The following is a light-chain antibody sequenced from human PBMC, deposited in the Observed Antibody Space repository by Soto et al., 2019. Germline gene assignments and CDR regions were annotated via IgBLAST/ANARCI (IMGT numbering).Light chain of an antibody. V-gene: IGKV3-15*01. CDR3: KQYNSWTT. Sequence: DIEITQHRAIIYMSPGERATLSCRASQSVSSNFAWYQQKPAQAPRLLIYGASTRATGIPARFSGSGSGTEFTLTISSLQYEDFAVYYCKQYNSWTTFGQGTRLEI. CDR1: QSVSSN. J-gene: IGKJ5*01. CDR2: GAS.